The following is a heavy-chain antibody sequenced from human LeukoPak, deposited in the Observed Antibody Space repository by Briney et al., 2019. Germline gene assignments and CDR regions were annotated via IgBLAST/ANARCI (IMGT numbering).Heavy chain of an antibody. V-gene: IGHV3-30-3*01. CDR3: ARDRRGDNWNYLYYYGMDV. CDR1: GFTFSSYA. CDR2: ISYDGSNK. D-gene: IGHD1-7*01. Sequence: GGSLRLSCAASGFTFSSYAMHWVRQAPGKGLEGVAVISYDGSNKYYADSVKGRFTISRDNSKNTLYLQMNSLRAEDTAVYYCARDRRGDNWNYLYYYGMDVWGQGTTVTVSS. J-gene: IGHJ6*02.